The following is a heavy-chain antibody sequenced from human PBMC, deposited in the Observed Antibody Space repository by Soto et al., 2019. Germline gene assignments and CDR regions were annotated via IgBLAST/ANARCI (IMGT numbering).Heavy chain of an antibody. D-gene: IGHD6-19*01. J-gene: IGHJ4*02. CDR2: IYHSGST. Sequence: QVQLQESGPGLVEPSVTLSLTCAVSGGSGSSTNWWSWVREPPGKGLEWSGEIYHSGSTYYNPSLTSRVTISDDNSTTQVSLRLSSVTAAETYVYFCARARAVSARGAFDYWGQGTLVTVSS. CDR1: GGSGSSTNW. CDR3: ARARAVSARGAFDY. V-gene: IGHV4-4*02.